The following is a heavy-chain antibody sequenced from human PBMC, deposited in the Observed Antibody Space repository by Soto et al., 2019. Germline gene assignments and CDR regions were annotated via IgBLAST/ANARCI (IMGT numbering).Heavy chain of an antibody. CDR1: GYTFTSYG. J-gene: IGHJ4*02. Sequence: ASVKVSCKASGYTFTSYGIIWVRQAPGQGLEWMGWISAYNGNTNYAQKLQGRVTLTTETSTSTVYMELRSLRSEDTAVYYCARGYCSTTSCNHPIDHWGKGTQVTVSS. CDR3: ARGYCSTTSCNHPIDH. D-gene: IGHD2-2*01. V-gene: IGHV1-18*01. CDR2: ISAYNGNT.